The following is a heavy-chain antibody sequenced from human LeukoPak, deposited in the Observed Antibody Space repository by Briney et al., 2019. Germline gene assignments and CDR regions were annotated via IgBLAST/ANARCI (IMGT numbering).Heavy chain of an antibody. D-gene: IGHD3-22*01. J-gene: IGHJ4*02. V-gene: IGHV4-59*01. CDR1: GGSISSYY. Sequence: PSETLSLTCTVSGGSISSYYWSWIRQPPGKGLEWIGYIYYSGSTNYNPSLKSRVTISVDTSKNQFSLKLSSVTAAARAVYYFARNRTGGGYYYELDYGGKGPLVTVPS. CDR2: IYYSGST. CDR3: ARNRTGGGYYYELDY.